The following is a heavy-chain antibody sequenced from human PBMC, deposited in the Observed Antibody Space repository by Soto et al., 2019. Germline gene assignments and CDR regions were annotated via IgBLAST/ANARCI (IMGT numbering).Heavy chain of an antibody. V-gene: IGHV3-30*18. Sequence: QVQLVESGGGVVQPGRSLRLSCAASGFTFSSYGMHWVRQAPGKGLEWVAVISYDGSNKYYADSVKGRFTISRDNPKNTLYLQMNSLRAEDTAVYYCANEVDCSSTSCYAPNFDYWGQGTLVTVSS. CDR3: ANEVDCSSTSCYAPNFDY. CDR2: ISYDGSNK. D-gene: IGHD2-2*01. CDR1: GFTFSSYG. J-gene: IGHJ4*02.